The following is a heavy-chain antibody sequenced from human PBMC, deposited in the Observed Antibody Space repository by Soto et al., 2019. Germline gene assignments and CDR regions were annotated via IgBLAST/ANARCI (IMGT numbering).Heavy chain of an antibody. V-gene: IGHV3-23*01. J-gene: IGHJ2*01. CDR2: ISGSGGST. CDR1: GFTFSSYA. D-gene: IGHD3-22*01. CDR3: AKSSYYDSSGYAYWYFDL. Sequence: GGSLRLSCAASGFTFSSYAMSWVRQAPGKGLEWVSAISGSGGSTYYADSVKGRFTISRDNSKNTLYLQMNSLRAEDTAVYYCAKSSYYDSSGYAYWYFDLWGRGTQVTVSS.